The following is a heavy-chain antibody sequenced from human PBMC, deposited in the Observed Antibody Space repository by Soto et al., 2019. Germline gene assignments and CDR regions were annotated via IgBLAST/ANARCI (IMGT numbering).Heavy chain of an antibody. V-gene: IGHV3-23*01. CDR2: ISGSGGTT. D-gene: IGHD5-18*01. J-gene: IGHJ4*02. CDR1: GFTFSSYA. Sequence: GGSLRLSCAASGFTFSSYAMSWVRQAPGKGLEWVSAISGSGGTTHYADSAKGRFTISRDNSKNTLYLQMNSLRAEDTAIFYCAKDRAFSYGNLDYWGQGTQVTVSS. CDR3: AKDRAFSYGNLDY.